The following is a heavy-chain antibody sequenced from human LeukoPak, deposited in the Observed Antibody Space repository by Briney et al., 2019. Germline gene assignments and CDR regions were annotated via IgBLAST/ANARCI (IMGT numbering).Heavy chain of an antibody. CDR1: GFTSSDHY. J-gene: IGHJ4*02. V-gene: IGHV3-72*01. CDR2: TRNKANSYTT. Sequence: GGSLRLSCAAFGFTSSDHYMDWVRQAPGKGLEWAGRTRNKANSYTTKYAASVEGRFTISRDASKNLLYLQLNSLKSEDTAVYYCTRAGYCGAGTCYSDYYDYWGQGTLVTVSS. CDR3: TRAGYCGAGTCYSDYYDY. D-gene: IGHD2-15*01.